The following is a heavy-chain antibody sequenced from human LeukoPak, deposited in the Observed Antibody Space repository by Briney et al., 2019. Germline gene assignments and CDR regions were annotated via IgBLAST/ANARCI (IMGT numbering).Heavy chain of an antibody. CDR3: ANDRTVGASYWYFDL. J-gene: IGHJ2*01. V-gene: IGHV3-30*04. CDR1: GFTFSTYA. D-gene: IGHD1-26*01. CDR2: VSKDGNTK. Sequence: GGSLRLSCVASGFTFSTYAIHWVRQAPGKGLEWVAVVSKDGNTKYYADSVKGRFTISRDNSKNTLYLQMNTLRAEDTAIYYCANDRTVGASYWYFDLWGRGTLVTVSS.